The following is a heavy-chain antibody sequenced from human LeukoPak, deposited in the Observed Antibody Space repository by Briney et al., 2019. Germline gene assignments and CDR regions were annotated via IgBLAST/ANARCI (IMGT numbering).Heavy chain of an antibody. D-gene: IGHD3-10*02. CDR3: AELGITMIGGV. Sequence: GGSLRLSCAASGFTFGNYGMNWVRQAPGKGLEWVSYISSSGSTIYYADSVKGRFTISRDNAKNSLYLQMNSLRAEDTAVYYCAELGITMIGGVWGKGTTVTISS. V-gene: IGHV3-48*04. CDR1: GFTFGNYG. CDR2: ISSSGSTI. J-gene: IGHJ6*04.